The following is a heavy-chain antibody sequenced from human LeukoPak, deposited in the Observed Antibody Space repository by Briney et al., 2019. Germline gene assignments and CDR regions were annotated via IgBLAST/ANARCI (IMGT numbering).Heavy chain of an antibody. J-gene: IGHJ4*02. Sequence: SETLPLTCTVSGGSISSYYWSWIRQPPGKGLEWIGYIYYSGSTNYNPSLKSRVTISVDTSKNQFSLKLSSVTAADTAVYYCARRTGYYDGFDYWGQGTLVTVSS. V-gene: IGHV4-59*01. CDR1: GGSISSYY. CDR3: ARRTGYYDGFDY. D-gene: IGHD3/OR15-3a*01. CDR2: IYYSGST.